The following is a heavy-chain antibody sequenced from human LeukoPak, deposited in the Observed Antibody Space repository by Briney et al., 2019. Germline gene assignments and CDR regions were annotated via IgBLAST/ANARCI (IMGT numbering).Heavy chain of an antibody. J-gene: IGHJ3*02. CDR2: INPNSGGT. CDR1: GYTFTGYY. D-gene: IGHD4-23*01. V-gene: IGHV1-2*02. Sequence: ASVKVSCKASGYTFTGYYMYWVRQAPGQGLEWMGWINPNSGGTNYAQKFQGRVTMTRDTSISTAYMELSRLRSDDTAVYYCARRLGLRWDLQAFDIWGQGTMVTVSS. CDR3: ARRLGLRWDLQAFDI.